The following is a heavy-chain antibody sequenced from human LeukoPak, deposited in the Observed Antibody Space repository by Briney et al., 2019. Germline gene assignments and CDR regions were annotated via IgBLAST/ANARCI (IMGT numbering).Heavy chain of an antibody. D-gene: IGHD2-15*01. CDR2: MNPNSGNT. CDR3: ARGRYCSGGSCYGRNWFDP. Sequence: GASVKVSCKASGYTFTSYDINWVRQATGQGLEWMGWMNPNSGNTGYAQKFQGRVTMTRNTSISTAYMELSSLRSEDTAVYYCARGRYCSGGSCYGRNWFDPWAREPWSPSPQ. CDR1: GYTFTSYD. V-gene: IGHV1-8*01. J-gene: IGHJ5*02.